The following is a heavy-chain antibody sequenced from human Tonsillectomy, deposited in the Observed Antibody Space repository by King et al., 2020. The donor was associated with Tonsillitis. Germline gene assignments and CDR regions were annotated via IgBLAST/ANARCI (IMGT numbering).Heavy chain of an antibody. Sequence: VQLVESGGDVVQPGRSLRLSCAASGFTFSNYAMHGVRHAPGEGPEGAAVISYDGSKRYYADSVKGRFIISRDNFKNTLYLQMNNLRPEDTAVYYCARDGPFVYSTWYHFDRWGQGTLVTVAS. V-gene: IGHV3-30*04. D-gene: IGHD6-13*01. J-gene: IGHJ4*02. CDR2: ISYDGSKR. CDR3: ARDGPFVYSTWYHFDR. CDR1: GFTFSNYA.